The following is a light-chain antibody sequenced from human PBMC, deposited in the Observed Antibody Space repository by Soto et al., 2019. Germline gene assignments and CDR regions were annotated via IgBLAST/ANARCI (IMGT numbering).Light chain of an antibody. CDR2: DVS. CDR1: SSDVGSYDY. V-gene: IGLV2-14*01. Sequence: QSVLTQPASVSGSPGQSITISCTGTSSDVGSYDYVSWYQQHPGKVPKLLIYDVSNRPSGVSNRFSGSKSGNTASLSISGLQAEDEGDYYCSSYTSSSTLVFGGGTQLTVL. CDR3: SSYTSSSTLV. J-gene: IGLJ2*01.